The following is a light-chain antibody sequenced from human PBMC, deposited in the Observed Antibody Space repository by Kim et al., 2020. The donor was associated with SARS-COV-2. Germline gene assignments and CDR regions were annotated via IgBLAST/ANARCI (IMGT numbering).Light chain of an antibody. V-gene: IGKV3-15*01. CDR1: QSVSIN. CDR2: AAS. J-gene: IGKJ1*01. CDR3: QQYNTWPRT. Sequence: GSPGDRVTLSCRASQSVSINVAWYQQKPGQAPRLLISAASSRATGIPARFSGSGSGTEFTLTISSLQSEDFAVYYCQQYNTWPRTFGQGTKVDIK.